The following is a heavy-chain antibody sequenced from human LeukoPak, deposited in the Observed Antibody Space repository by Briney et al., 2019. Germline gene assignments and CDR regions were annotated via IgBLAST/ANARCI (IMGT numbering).Heavy chain of an antibody. V-gene: IGHV4-34*01. CDR1: GGSFSGYY. Sequence: SETLSLTCAVYGGSFSGYYWSWIRQPPGKGLEWIGEINHSGSTNYNPSLKSRVTISVDTSKNQFSLKLSSVTPADTAVYYCARGRRWLHSNWFDPWGQGTLVTVSS. J-gene: IGHJ5*02. CDR3: ARGRRWLHSNWFDP. CDR2: INHSGST. D-gene: IGHD5-24*01.